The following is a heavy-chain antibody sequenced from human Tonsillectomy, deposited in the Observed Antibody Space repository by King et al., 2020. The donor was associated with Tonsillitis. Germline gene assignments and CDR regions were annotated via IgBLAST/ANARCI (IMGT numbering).Heavy chain of an antibody. J-gene: IGHJ3*02. CDR1: GYTLTKYG. D-gene: IGHD3-10*01. V-gene: IGHV1-18*01. Sequence: VQLVQSGNEVKKPGASVKVSCKASGYTLTKYGMSWVRQAPGQGLEWMGWSSAFSAEPGYAQNLQGRGTMTTDTSTSTAYMELRSLGSDDTAVYYCAHYYGSGGYYFGFDIWGQGTMVTVSS. CDR2: SSAFSAEP. CDR3: AHYYGSGGYYFGFDI.